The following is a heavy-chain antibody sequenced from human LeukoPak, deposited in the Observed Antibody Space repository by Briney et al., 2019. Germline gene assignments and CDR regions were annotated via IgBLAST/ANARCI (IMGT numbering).Heavy chain of an antibody. CDR1: GFAFRNVW. CDR2: INNRGDGGTT. V-gene: IGHV3-15*05. CDR3: IADTPDYAPYDFDY. Sequence: PSGSLRLSCAASGFAFRNVWMNWVRQAQGHGLVWVARINNRGDGGTTDHAEPVKGRFTISRDDAVRSVHLQMNSLKIEDTAVYYCIADTPDYAPYDFDYWGQGTLVTVSS. D-gene: IGHD2-2*01. J-gene: IGHJ4*02.